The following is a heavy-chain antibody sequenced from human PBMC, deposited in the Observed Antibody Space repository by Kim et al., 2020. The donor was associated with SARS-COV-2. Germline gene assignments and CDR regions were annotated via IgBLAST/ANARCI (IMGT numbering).Heavy chain of an antibody. D-gene: IGHD6-13*01. Sequence: NPSLKSRVTISVDRSKNQFSLKLSSVTAADTAVYYCARVWGYSSSWVFDYWGQGTLVTVSS. J-gene: IGHJ4*02. V-gene: IGHV4-30-2*01. CDR3: ARVWGYSSSWVFDY.